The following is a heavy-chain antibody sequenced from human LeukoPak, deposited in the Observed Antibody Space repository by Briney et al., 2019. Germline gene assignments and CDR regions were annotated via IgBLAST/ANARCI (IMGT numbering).Heavy chain of an antibody. Sequence: PGGSLRLSCAASGFTFDDYAMHWVRQVPGKGLEWVARTRTKAKDYTTEYAASVKGRFTVSRDESMHSLYLQMNSLKTEDTAVYYCARGPTVTFNYHYGMDVWGQGTTVTVSS. CDR3: ARGPTVTFNYHYGMDV. J-gene: IGHJ6*02. D-gene: IGHD4-17*01. CDR2: TRTKAKDYTT. V-gene: IGHV3-72*01. CDR1: GFTFDDYA.